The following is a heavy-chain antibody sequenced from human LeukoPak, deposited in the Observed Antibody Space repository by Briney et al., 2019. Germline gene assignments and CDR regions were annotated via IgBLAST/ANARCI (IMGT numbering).Heavy chain of an antibody. V-gene: IGHV4-34*01. D-gene: IGHD3-10*01. J-gene: IGHJ4*02. Sequence: SETLSLTCAVYGGSFSGYYWSWIRKPPGKGLEWIGEINHSGSTNYNPSLKSRVPISVDTSKNQFSLKLSSVTAADTAVYYCARGQFYSGSYYNARTPFDYWGQGTLVTVSS. CDR3: ARGQFYSGSYYNARTPFDY. CDR1: GGSFSGYY. CDR2: INHSGST.